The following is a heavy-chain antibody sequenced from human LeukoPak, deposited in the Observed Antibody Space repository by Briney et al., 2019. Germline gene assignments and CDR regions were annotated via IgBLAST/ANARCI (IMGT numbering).Heavy chain of an antibody. CDR3: ARGLGTIFGVADY. CDR2: IKQDGSEK. V-gene: IGHV3-7*01. CDR1: GFTFSSYW. D-gene: IGHD3-3*01. J-gene: IGHJ4*02. Sequence: GGSLRLSCAASGFTFSSYWMSWVRQAPGKGLEWVANIKQDGSEKYYVDSVKGRFTISRDNAKNSLYLQMNSLRAEDTAVYYCARGLGTIFGVADYWGKGTLVTVSS.